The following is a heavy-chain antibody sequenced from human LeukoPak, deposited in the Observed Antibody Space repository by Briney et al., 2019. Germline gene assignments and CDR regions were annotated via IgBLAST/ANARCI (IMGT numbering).Heavy chain of an antibody. CDR2: ISGSGGST. Sequence: GGSLRLSCAASGFTFSSYAMSWVRQAPGKGLEWVSAISGSGGSTYYADSVKGRFTISRDNSQNTLYLQMNSLRAEDTAVYYCAKVDRYYYGSGSYQTADAFDIWGQGTMVTVSS. CDR1: GFTFSSYA. J-gene: IGHJ3*02. CDR3: AKVDRYYYGSGSYQTADAFDI. D-gene: IGHD3-10*01. V-gene: IGHV3-23*01.